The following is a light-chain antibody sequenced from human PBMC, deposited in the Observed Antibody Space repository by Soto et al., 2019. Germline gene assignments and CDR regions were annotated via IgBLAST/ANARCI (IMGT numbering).Light chain of an antibody. J-gene: IGKJ4*01. V-gene: IGKV1-5*01. Sequence: DIQMTQSPSTLSASVGDRVTITCRASQSISSWLAWYQQKPGKAPKILIYDASSLESGVPSRFSGSGSGTEFPLTISRLQPGDFATYYWQQYNRYLVLTFGGGTKVAIK. CDR1: QSISSW. CDR3: QQYNRYLVLT. CDR2: DAS.